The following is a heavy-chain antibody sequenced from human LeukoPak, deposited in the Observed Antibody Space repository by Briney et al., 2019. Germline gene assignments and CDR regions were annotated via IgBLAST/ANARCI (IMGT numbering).Heavy chain of an antibody. Sequence: ASVKVSCKASGYTFTGYYMHWVRQAPGQGPEWMGWINPNSGGTNYAQKFQGRVTMTRDTSISTAYMELSRLRSDDTAVYYCARIYCTNGVCYFDYWGQGTLVTVSS. CDR3: ARIYCTNGVCYFDY. CDR1: GYTFTGYY. V-gene: IGHV1-2*02. J-gene: IGHJ4*02. CDR2: INPNSGGT. D-gene: IGHD2-8*01.